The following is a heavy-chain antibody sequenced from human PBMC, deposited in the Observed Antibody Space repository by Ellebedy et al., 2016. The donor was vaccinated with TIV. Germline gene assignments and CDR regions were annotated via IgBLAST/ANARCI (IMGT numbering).Heavy chain of an antibody. D-gene: IGHD5-12*01. Sequence: GESLKISXAASGFTFSSYGMHWVRQAPGKGLEWVAVISYDGSNKYYADSVKGRFTISRDNSKNTLYLQMNSLRAEDTAVYYCAKAGIVATNLDYWGQGTLVTVSS. J-gene: IGHJ4*02. CDR1: GFTFSSYG. CDR3: AKAGIVATNLDY. CDR2: ISYDGSNK. V-gene: IGHV3-30*18.